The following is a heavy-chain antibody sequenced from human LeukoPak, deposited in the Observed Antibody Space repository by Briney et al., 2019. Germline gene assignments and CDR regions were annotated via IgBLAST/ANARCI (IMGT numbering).Heavy chain of an antibody. Sequence: PRASVKVSCKASGYTFTGYYMHWVRQVPGQGLEWMGWINPNSGGTNYAQKFQGRVTMTRDTSISTAYMELSRLRSDDTAVYYCARADGYCTNGVCYDYWGQGTLVTVSS. D-gene: IGHD2-8*01. V-gene: IGHV1-2*02. CDR1: GYTFTGYY. CDR2: INPNSGGT. CDR3: ARADGYCTNGVCYDY. J-gene: IGHJ4*02.